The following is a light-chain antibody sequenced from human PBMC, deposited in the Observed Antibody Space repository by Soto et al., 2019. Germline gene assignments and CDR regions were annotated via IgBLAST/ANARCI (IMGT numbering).Light chain of an antibody. CDR2: SAS. V-gene: IGKV1-39*01. CDR1: QTVTDY. Sequence: QMTQSPSSLSASVGDRVTITCRAGQTVTDYLNWYQHKPGKAPKLLIYSASTLQSGVPSRFSGSRSGPDFTLTISSLQPEDFATYYCQQSYSSPPTFGQGTKVDIK. J-gene: IGKJ1*01. CDR3: QQSYSSPPT.